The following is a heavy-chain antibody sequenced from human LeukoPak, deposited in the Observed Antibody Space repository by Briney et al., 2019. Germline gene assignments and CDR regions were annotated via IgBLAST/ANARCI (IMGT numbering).Heavy chain of an antibody. CDR3: ARDVWPYCGRPNCYLVSDP. V-gene: IGHV1-18*01. Sequence: ASVKVSCKASGYTFTSYGIGWVSQAPGQGLEWMGWISAYSGNTNYAQNLQGRVTMTTDTSTSTAYMELRSLTSDDTAVYYCARDVWPYCGRPNCYLVSDPWGQGTLVTVSS. CDR2: ISAYSGNT. D-gene: IGHD2-2*01. J-gene: IGHJ5*02. CDR1: GYTFTSYG.